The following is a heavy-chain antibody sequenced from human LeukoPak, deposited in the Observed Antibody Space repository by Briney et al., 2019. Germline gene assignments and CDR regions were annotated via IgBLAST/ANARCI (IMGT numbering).Heavy chain of an antibody. CDR1: GFTFRSYG. CDR2: ISSSSDYI. D-gene: IGHD6-6*01. Sequence: GGSLRLSCAASGFTFRSYGMNWVRQAPGTGLEWVSSISSSSDYIYYADSVKGRFTISRDNAKNSLYLQMNSLRAEDTAVYYCARDQGYSSSSLDYWGQGTLVTVSS. J-gene: IGHJ4*02. CDR3: ARDQGYSSSSLDY. V-gene: IGHV3-21*01.